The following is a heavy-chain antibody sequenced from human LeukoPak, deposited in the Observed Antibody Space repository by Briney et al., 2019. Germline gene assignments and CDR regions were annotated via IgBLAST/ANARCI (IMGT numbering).Heavy chain of an antibody. CDR3: ARDLGYSYGIY. Sequence: PGGSLRLSCAASGFTFSSNYMSWVRQAPGKGLEWVSVIYSGGSTYYADSVKGRFTISRDHSKNTLYLQMNSLRAEHTAVYYCARDLGYSYGIYWGQGTLVTVSS. V-gene: IGHV3-53*01. CDR1: GFTFSSNY. D-gene: IGHD5-18*01. J-gene: IGHJ4*02. CDR2: IYSGGST.